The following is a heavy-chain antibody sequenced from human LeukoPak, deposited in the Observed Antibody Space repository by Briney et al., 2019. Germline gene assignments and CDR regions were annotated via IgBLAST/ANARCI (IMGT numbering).Heavy chain of an antibody. D-gene: IGHD3-22*01. V-gene: IGHV4-59*08. CDR3: ARLTINYYDSSGDAFDI. CDR2: IYYRGST. J-gene: IGHJ3*02. Sequence: SETLSLTCTVSGGSISSYYGSWIRQPPGKGREWMGYIYYRGSTNYNPSLKSRVTISVDTSKKQFSLKLSSVTAADTAVYYCARLTINYYDSSGDAFDIWGQGTMVTVSS. CDR1: GGSISSYY.